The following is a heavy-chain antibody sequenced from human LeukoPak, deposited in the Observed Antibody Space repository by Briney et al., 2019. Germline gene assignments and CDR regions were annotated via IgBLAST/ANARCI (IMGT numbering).Heavy chain of an antibody. Sequence: SVKVSCKASGGTFSSYAISWVRQAPGQGLKWMGGIIPIFGTANYAQKFQGRVTITRDTSASTAYMELSSLRSEDTAVYYCAIGAAAGNFDYWGQGTLVTVSS. CDR1: GGTFSSYA. V-gene: IGHV1-69*05. CDR3: AIGAAAGNFDY. J-gene: IGHJ4*02. D-gene: IGHD6-13*01. CDR2: IIPIFGTA.